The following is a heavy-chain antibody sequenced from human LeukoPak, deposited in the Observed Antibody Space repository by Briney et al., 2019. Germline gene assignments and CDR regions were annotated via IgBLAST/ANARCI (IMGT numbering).Heavy chain of an antibody. CDR3: ASLDCSSTSCPFDY. J-gene: IGHJ4*02. D-gene: IGHD2-2*01. CDR2: IYYSGST. V-gene: IGHV4-31*03. Sequence: PSQTLSLTCTVSGGPISGGGYSWSWFRHPPGKALGWIGYIYYSGSTYYNPSLKSRVTISVDTSKNQFSLKLSSVTAADTAVYYCASLDCSSTSCPFDYWGQGTLVTVSS. CDR1: GGPISGGGYS.